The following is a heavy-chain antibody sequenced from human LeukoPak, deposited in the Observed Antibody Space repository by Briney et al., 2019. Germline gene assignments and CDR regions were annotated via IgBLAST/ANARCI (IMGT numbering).Heavy chain of an antibody. Sequence: AASVKVSCKASGYTFTIYGISWVRQAPGQGLEWMGWISAYNGNTNYAQKLQGRVTMTTDTSTSTVYMELSSLRSDDTAVYYCARAGRRLFGVLIPLSFDYWGQGTPVTVSS. V-gene: IGHV1-18*01. J-gene: IGHJ4*02. CDR3: ARAGRRLFGVLIPLSFDY. D-gene: IGHD3-3*01. CDR2: ISAYNGNT. CDR1: GYTFTIYG.